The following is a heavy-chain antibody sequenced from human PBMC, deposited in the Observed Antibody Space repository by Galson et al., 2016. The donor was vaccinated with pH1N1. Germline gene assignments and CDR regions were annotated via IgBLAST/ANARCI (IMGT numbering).Heavy chain of an antibody. CDR1: GYTFTREY. CDR3: LRDLGRLRDY. Sequence: SVKVSCKASGYTFTREYIHWVRQAPGQGLEWMGVIDPSNGGTTYSQKFQGLVTMTRDTSTNTVYMELSGLKAEDTAVYSCLRDLGRLRDYWGQGTLVTVSS. CDR2: IDPSNGGT. J-gene: IGHJ4*02. D-gene: IGHD7-27*01. V-gene: IGHV1-46*01.